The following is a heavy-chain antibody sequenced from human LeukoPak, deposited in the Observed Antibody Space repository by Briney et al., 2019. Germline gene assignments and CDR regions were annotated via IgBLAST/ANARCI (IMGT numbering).Heavy chain of an antibody. CDR2: VIPIFGTA. D-gene: IGHD6-19*01. J-gene: IGHJ4*02. V-gene: IGHV1-69*19. CDR3: ARGRSIAVADTDYYY. Sequence: SEKVSCKPSGGTFSSYAISWVRQAPGQGLEWMGGVIPIFGTANYAQKFQGRVTITAGGSTSTAYMDLTSLRAEDTAVYYCARGRSIAVADTDYYYWGQGTLVTVSS. CDR1: GGTFSSYA.